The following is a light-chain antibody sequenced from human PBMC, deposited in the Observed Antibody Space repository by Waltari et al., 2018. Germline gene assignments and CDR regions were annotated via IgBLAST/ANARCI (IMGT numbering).Light chain of an antibody. CDR2: EVS. CDR1: QSPLHTNGEIF. J-gene: IGKJ4*01. Sequence: VVTQTPRSLSVTPGQPASISCKSSQSPLHTNGEIFLSWYLQKPGQAPHLLIYEVSKRFSGVPDRFSGSGSGTDFTLKISRVEAEDVGVYYCMQGIQLPSFGGGTKVEIK. CDR3: MQGIQLPS. V-gene: IGKV2-29*01.